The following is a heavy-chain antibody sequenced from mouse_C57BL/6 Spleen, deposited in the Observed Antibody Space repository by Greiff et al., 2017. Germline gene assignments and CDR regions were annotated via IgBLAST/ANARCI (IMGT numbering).Heavy chain of an antibody. CDR2: IDPANGNT. CDR3: ARGSTVVAEGYYAMDY. D-gene: IGHD1-1*01. CDR1: GFNIKNTY. Sequence: VQLQQSVAELVRPGASVKLSCTASGFNIKNTYMHWVKQRPEQGLEWIGRIDPANGNTKYAPKFQGKATITADTSSNTAYLQLSSLTSEDTAIYYCARGSTVVAEGYYAMDYWGQGTSVTVSS. J-gene: IGHJ4*01. V-gene: IGHV14-3*01.